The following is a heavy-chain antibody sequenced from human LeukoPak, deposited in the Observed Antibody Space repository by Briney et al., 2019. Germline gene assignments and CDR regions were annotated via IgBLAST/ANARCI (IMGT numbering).Heavy chain of an antibody. D-gene: IGHD3-22*01. Sequence: GGSLRLSCAASGFTFSSYWMHWVRQAPGEGLVWVSRINGDGSSTSYADSVKGRFTSSRDNAKNTLYLQMNSLRAEDTAVYYCARIGDGDSRGYYYCGQGTLVTVSS. CDR1: GFTFSSYW. CDR3: ARIGDGDSRGYYY. J-gene: IGHJ4*02. V-gene: IGHV3-74*01. CDR2: INGDGSST.